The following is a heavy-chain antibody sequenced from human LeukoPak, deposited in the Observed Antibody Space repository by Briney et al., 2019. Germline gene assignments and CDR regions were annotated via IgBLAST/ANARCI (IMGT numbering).Heavy chain of an antibody. Sequence: GGSLRLSCAASGFTFSSCAMSWVRQAPGKGLEWVSAISGSGGSTYYADSVKGRFTISRDNSKNTLYLQMNSLRAEDTAVYYCAKGDFGNYSWRPYWYFDLWGRGTLVTVSS. CDR3: AKGDFGNYSWRPYWYFDL. D-gene: IGHD4-11*01. CDR2: ISGSGGST. V-gene: IGHV3-23*01. J-gene: IGHJ2*01. CDR1: GFTFSSCA.